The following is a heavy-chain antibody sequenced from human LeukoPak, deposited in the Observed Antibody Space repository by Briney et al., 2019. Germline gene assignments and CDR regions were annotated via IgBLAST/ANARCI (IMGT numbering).Heavy chain of an antibody. D-gene: IGHD3-22*01. CDR2: ISVSGAST. CDR1: GFTFSSYA. CDR3: AIMHPYYDGNGYWVQ. J-gene: IGHJ4*02. Sequence: GESLRLSCAASGFTFSSYAMSWVRQAPGKGLEWVSGISVSGASTSNADPVKGRFTISSDNPRNTLYLQMNSLRAEDTALYYCAIMHPYYDGNGYWVQWGQGTLVTVSS. V-gene: IGHV3-23*01.